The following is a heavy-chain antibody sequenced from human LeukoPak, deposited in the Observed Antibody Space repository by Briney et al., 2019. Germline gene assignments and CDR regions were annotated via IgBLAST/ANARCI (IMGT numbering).Heavy chain of an antibody. CDR3: AKASWVSSTDAVR. V-gene: IGHV3-23*01. CDR2: IRGIGET. D-gene: IGHD3-16*01. CDR1: GLSFSSFA. Sequence: PGGSLRLSCAASGLSFSSFAMSWVRQGPARGLEWVSSIRGIGETFYADSVKGRFTLSSDSSRNTVYFQLNNLRVEDTAIYYCAKASWVSSTDAVRWGQGTLVTVSS. J-gene: IGHJ4*02.